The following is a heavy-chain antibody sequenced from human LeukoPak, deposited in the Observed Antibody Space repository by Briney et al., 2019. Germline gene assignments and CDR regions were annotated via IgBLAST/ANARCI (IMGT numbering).Heavy chain of an antibody. D-gene: IGHD3-10*01. Sequence: PSETLSLTCTVSGGSISSYYWSWIRQPPGKGLEWIGYIYYSGSTNYNPSLKSRVTISVDTSKNQFSLKLSSVTAADTAVYYCARDLAYGSGRRFDYWGQGTLVTVSS. CDR3: ARDLAYGSGRRFDY. V-gene: IGHV4-59*01. CDR2: IYYSGST. CDR1: GGSISSYY. J-gene: IGHJ4*02.